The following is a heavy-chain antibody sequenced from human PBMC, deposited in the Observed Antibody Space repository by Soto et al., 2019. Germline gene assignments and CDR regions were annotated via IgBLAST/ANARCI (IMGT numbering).Heavy chain of an antibody. CDR2: ISGSGGST. CDR3: AKGGYCSGGSCYSRGNYYYGMDV. J-gene: IGHJ6*02. D-gene: IGHD2-15*01. V-gene: IGHV3-23*01. Sequence: GSLRLSCAASGFTFSSYAMSWVRQAPGKGLEWVSAISGSGGSTYYADSVKGRFTISRDNSKNTLYLQMNSLRAEDTAVYYCAKGGYCSGGSCYSRGNYYYGMDVWGQGTTVTVSS. CDR1: GFTFSSYA.